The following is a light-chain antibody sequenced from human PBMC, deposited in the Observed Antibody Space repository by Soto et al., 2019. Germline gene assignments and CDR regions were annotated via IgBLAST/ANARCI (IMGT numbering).Light chain of an antibody. V-gene: IGLV2-11*01. Sequence: SALTQPRSVSGSPGQSVTISCTGTSSDVGGYNYVSWYQQHPGKAPKLMIYDVTTRPSGVPDRFSGSKSGNTASLTISGLQAEDEADYYYSSHAGSSVVFGTGTKVTV. CDR3: SSHAGSSVV. J-gene: IGLJ1*01. CDR2: DVT. CDR1: SSDVGGYNY.